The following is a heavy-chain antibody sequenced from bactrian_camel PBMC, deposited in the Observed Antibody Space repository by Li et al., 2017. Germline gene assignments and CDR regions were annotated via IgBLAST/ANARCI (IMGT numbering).Heavy chain of an antibody. CDR1: GLTYSSYC. Sequence: HVQLVESGGGSAQAGGSLRLSCAVSGLTYSSYCMGWFRQAPGKEREAVARITNTGSETYANSVKGRFTISKDNAKSTLYLQMNNLKSEDSAMYYCAADLIFKCLRPTYDYKYCGQ. CDR3: AADLIFKCLRPTYDYKY. J-gene: IGHJ4*01. V-gene: IGHV3S53*01. CDR2: ITNTGSE.